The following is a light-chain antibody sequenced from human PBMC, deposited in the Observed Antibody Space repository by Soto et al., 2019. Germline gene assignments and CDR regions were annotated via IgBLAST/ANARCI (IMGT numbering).Light chain of an antibody. J-gene: IGKJ1*01. V-gene: IGKV3-11*01. CDR3: QQRSNWPPWT. CDR2: GAS. Sequence: EIVMTQSPATLSVSPGERATLSCRASQSVNIYLAWYQQKPGQAPRLLIYGASIRATGIPDTFSGSGSGTDFTLTISRLEPEDFAVYYCQQRSNWPPWTFGQGTKVDIK. CDR1: QSVNIY.